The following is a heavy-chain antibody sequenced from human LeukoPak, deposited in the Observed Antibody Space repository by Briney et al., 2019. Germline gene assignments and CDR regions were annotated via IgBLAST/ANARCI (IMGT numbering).Heavy chain of an antibody. CDR1: GGSINNYY. D-gene: IGHD5-18*01. Sequence: MASETLSLTCSVSGGSINNYYWSWIRQPAGKGLEWIGRICTSGSTNYNPSLKSRVTISVDTSKNQFSLKLSSVTAADTAVYYCARLDTAMVTFDYWGQGTLVTVSS. CDR2: ICTSGST. CDR3: ARLDTAMVTFDY. V-gene: IGHV4-4*07. J-gene: IGHJ4*02.